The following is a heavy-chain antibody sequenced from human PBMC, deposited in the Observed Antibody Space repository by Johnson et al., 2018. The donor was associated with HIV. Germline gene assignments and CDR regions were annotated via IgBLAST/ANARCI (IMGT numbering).Heavy chain of an antibody. CDR1: GFTFSSYG. CDR3: ARAPIAAAGTKKDWAFDI. CDR2: IWYDGSNK. D-gene: IGHD6-13*01. J-gene: IGHJ3*02. Sequence: QVQLVESGGGVVQPGRSLRLSCAASGFTFSSYGMHWVRQAPGKGLEWVAVIWYDGSNKYYADSVKGRFTISRDNSKNTLYLQMNSLRAEDTAVYYCARAPIAAAGTKKDWAFDIWGQGTMVTVSS. V-gene: IGHV3-33*01.